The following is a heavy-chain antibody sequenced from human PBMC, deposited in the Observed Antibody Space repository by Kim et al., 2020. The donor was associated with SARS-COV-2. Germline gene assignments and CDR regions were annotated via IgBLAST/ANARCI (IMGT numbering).Heavy chain of an antibody. V-gene: IGHV4-31*03. J-gene: IGHJ4*02. CDR1: GGSISSGGYY. CDR2: IYYSGST. CDR3: ARTPVRGVPWYFDY. Sequence: SETLSLTCTVSGGSISSGGYYWSWIRQHPGKGLEWIGYIYYSGSTYYNPSLKSRVTISVDTSKNQFSLKLSSVTAADTAVYYCARTPVRGVPWYFDYWGQGTLVTVSS. D-gene: IGHD3-10*01.